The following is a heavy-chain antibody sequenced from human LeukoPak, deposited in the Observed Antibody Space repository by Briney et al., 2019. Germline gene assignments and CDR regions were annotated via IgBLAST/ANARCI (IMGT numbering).Heavy chain of an antibody. CDR3: AGGGNVVVITV. D-gene: IGHD3-22*01. CDR1: GGSINSYY. J-gene: IGHJ4*02. V-gene: IGHV4-59*08. CDR2: IYYSGST. Sequence: SETLSLTCTVSGGSINSYYWSWIRQPPGKGLERIGYIYYSGSTNYNPSLKRRVTISVDTSKTQYSLKLSSVTAADTAVYYCAGGGNVVVITVWGQGTLVTDSS.